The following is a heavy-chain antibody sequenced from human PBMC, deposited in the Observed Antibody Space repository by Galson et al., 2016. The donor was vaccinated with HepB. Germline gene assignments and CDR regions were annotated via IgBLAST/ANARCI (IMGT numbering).Heavy chain of an antibody. CDR2: MNPSRGST. CDR3: AIVPRFGDPYFYMDV. D-gene: IGHD3-10*01. CDR1: GDTFTSFY. Sequence: SVKVSCKASGDTFTSFYMHWVRQAPGQGLEWMGFMNPSRGSTTYAQKFQGRVTMTSDTSTRTLFMEVTSLRSEDTAVYYCAIVPRFGDPYFYMDVWGKGTAVTVSS. J-gene: IGHJ6*03. V-gene: IGHV1-46*01.